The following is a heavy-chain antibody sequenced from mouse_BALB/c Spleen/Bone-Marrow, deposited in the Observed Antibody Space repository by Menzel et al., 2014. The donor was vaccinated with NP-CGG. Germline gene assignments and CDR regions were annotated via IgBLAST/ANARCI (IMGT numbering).Heavy chain of an antibody. Sequence: EVKLEESGPDLVKPSQSLSLTCTVTGYSITNGYGWHWIRQFPGNKLEWMGYIHYSGNTNYNPSLRSRVSITRDTSKNQFFLQLNSVTTDDTATYYCVRETTVVADFDYWGQGTTLTVSS. D-gene: IGHD1-1*01. J-gene: IGHJ2*01. CDR1: GYSITNGYG. CDR2: IHYSGNT. V-gene: IGHV3-1*02. CDR3: VRETTVVADFDY.